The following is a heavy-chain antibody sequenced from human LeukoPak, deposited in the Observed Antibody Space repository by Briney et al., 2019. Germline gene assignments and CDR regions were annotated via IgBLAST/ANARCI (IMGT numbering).Heavy chain of an antibody. V-gene: IGHV3-21*01. D-gene: IGHD2-2*01. CDR3: ASPLPGTRYCSSTSCPNPMDV. CDR2: ISSSSSYI. J-gene: IGHJ6*02. Sequence: GGSLRLSCAASGFTFGAYSMNWVRQAPGKGLEWVSSISSSSSYIYYADSVKGRFTISRDNAKNSLYLQMNSLRAEDTAVYYCASPLPGTRYCSSTSCPNPMDVWGQGTTVTVSS. CDR1: GFTFGAYS.